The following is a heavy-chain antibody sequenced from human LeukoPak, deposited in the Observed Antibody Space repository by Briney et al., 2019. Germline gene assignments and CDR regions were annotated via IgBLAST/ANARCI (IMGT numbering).Heavy chain of an antibody. CDR2: INPNSGGT. CDR3: ARDLEMATIYDY. Sequence: ASVKVPCKASGYTFTGYYMHWVRQAPGQGLEWMGWINPNSGGTNYAQKFQGRVTMTRDTSISTAYMELSRLRSDDTAVYYCARDLEMATIYDYWGQGTLVTVSS. J-gene: IGHJ4*02. D-gene: IGHD5-24*01. CDR1: GYTFTGYY. V-gene: IGHV1-2*02.